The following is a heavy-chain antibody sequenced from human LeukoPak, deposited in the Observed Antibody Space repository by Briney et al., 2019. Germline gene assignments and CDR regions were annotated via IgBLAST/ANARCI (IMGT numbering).Heavy chain of an antibody. Sequence: ASVKVSCKASGYTFTSYDINWVRQATGQGLEWMGWMNPNSGNTGYAQKFQGRVTMTRNTSISTAYMELSSLRSEDTAVYYCARLVGSRVITMSGIVDYWGQGTLVTVSS. CDR1: GYTFTSYD. D-gene: IGHD3-10*02. J-gene: IGHJ4*02. V-gene: IGHV1-8*01. CDR3: ARLVGSRVITMSGIVDY. CDR2: MNPNSGNT.